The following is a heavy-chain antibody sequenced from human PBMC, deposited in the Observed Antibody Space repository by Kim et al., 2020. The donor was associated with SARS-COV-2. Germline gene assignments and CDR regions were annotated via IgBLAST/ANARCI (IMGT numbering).Heavy chain of an antibody. Sequence: SVKVSCKASGGTFSSYAISWVRQVPGQGLEWMGGIIPIFGTANYAQKFQGRVTITADESTSTAYMELSSLRSEDTAVYYCARDGSSGWYDYRYGMDVWGQGTTVTVSS. CDR2: IIPIFGTA. CDR1: GGTFSSYA. V-gene: IGHV1-69*13. J-gene: IGHJ6*02. D-gene: IGHD6-19*01. CDR3: ARDGSSGWYDYRYGMDV.